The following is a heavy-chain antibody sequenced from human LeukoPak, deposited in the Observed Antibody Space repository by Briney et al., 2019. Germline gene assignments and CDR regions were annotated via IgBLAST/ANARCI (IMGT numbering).Heavy chain of an antibody. CDR3: AQGGHDFNPFYY. V-gene: IGHV3-23*01. Sequence: PGGSLRLSCAASGFTFSSYEMNWVRQAPGKGLEWVSSIKGGGGDPFYADSVRGRFTISRDKSKNTLYLQLNSLRPEDTAVYFCAQGGHDFNPFYYWGQGTLVTVSS. CDR2: IKGGGGDP. CDR1: GFTFSSYE. D-gene: IGHD2-21*02. J-gene: IGHJ4*02.